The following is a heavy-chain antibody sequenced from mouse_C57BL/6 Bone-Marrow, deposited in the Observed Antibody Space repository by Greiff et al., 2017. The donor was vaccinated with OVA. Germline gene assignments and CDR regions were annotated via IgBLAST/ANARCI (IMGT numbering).Heavy chain of an antibody. D-gene: IGHD4-1*01. CDR3: ARQDWDGAMDY. CDR2: ISSGGSYT. CDR1: GFTFSSYG. J-gene: IGHJ4*01. V-gene: IGHV5-6*01. Sequence: VKLMESGGDLVKPGGSLKLSCAASGFTFSSYGMSWVRQTPDKRLEWVATISSGGSYTYYPDSVKGRFTISRDNAKNTLYLQMSSLKSEDTAMYYCARQDWDGAMDYWGQGTSVTVSS.